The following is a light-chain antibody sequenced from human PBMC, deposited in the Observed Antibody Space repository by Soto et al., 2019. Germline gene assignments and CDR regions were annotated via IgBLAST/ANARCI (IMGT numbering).Light chain of an antibody. CDR2: GAS. Sequence: ETLLTQSPGTLSLSPGERATLSCRASQSVGGSSLAWYQQRPGQAPRLLIYGASSRATGIPDRFSGSGSGTDFTLTISRLEPEDFAVYYCQQYGSSPWTFGQGTKVDIK. J-gene: IGKJ1*01. CDR3: QQYGSSPWT. CDR1: QSVGGSS. V-gene: IGKV3-20*01.